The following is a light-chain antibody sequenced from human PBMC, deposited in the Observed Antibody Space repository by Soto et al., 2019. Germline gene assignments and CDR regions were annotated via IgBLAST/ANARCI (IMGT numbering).Light chain of an antibody. CDR1: QSISSW. Sequence: DIPMTQSPSTLSASVGDRVTITCRASQSISSWLAWYQQKPGQAPKLLIYDASSLESGVPSRFSGSGSGTKFTLTISSLQPDDFATYYCQQYKSYRTFGQGTKVEIK. CDR2: DAS. J-gene: IGKJ1*01. V-gene: IGKV1-5*01. CDR3: QQYKSYRT.